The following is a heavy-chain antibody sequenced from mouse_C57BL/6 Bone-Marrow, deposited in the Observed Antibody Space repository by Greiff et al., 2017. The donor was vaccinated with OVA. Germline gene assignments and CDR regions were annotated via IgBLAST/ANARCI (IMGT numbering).Heavy chain of an antibody. J-gene: IGHJ1*03. CDR1: EYEFPSHD. CDR2: INSDGGST. D-gene: IGHD1-1*01. V-gene: IGHV5-2*01. CDR3: ARHNYYGRGWYFDV. Sequence: EVKLMESGGGLVQPGESLKLSCESNEYEFPSHDMSWVRKTPEKRLELVAAINSDGGSTYYPDTMERRFIISRDNTKKTLYLQMSSLRSEDTALYYCARHNYYGRGWYFDVWGTGTTVTVSS.